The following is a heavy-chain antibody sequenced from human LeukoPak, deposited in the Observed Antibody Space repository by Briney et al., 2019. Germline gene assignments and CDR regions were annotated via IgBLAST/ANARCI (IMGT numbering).Heavy chain of an antibody. CDR2: IYTSGST. V-gene: IGHV4-4*07. CDR3: ARDRDHDSSGYYFCDY. CDR1: GGSISSYY. Sequence: PSETLSLTCTVSGGSISSYYWSWIRQPAGKGLEWIGRIYTSGSTNYNPSLKSRVTMSVDTSKNQFSLKLSSVTAADTAVYYCARDRDHDSSGYYFCDYWGQGTLVIVSS. D-gene: IGHD3-22*01. J-gene: IGHJ4*02.